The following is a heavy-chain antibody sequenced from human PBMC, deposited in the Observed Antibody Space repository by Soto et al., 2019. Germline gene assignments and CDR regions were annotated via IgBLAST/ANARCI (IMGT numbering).Heavy chain of an antibody. D-gene: IGHD1-1*01. CDR3: ARGNDLSYYYYGLDV. V-gene: IGHV1-69*05. CDR2: IIPIFGTA. J-gene: IGHJ6*02. Sequence: GASVKVSCKASGGTFSSYAISWVRQAPGQGLEWKGGIIPIFGTANYAQKFQVSVTMTRDTPTSTFYMELSSLRSEYTAVYYCARGNDLSYYYYGLDVWGQGTTVTVSS. CDR1: GGTFSSYA.